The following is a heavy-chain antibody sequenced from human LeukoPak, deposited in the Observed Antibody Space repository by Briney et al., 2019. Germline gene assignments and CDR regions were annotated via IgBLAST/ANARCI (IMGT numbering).Heavy chain of an antibody. V-gene: IGHV3-23*01. D-gene: IGHD3-10*01. J-gene: IGHJ4*02. CDR1: GLIFNNYA. Sequence: GGSLRLSCAASGLIFNNYAMTWVRQAPGKGLEWVSSISGSGGLTYYADSVRGRFTVSRDNSKDTLYLQMNGLRAEDTAVYYCASPTYYGSGSWGQGTLVTVSS. CDR3: ASPTYYGSGS. CDR2: ISGSGGLT.